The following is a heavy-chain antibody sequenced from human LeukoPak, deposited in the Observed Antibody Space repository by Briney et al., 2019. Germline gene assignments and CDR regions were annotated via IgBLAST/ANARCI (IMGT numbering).Heavy chain of an antibody. CDR2: ISGSTATI. D-gene: IGHD3-22*01. CDR3: AREGYSYYDSSGYSNFDY. V-gene: IGHV3-48*01. CDR1: GFTFSTYH. J-gene: IGHJ4*02. Sequence: GGSLRLSCVASGFTFSTYHMNWVRQAPGKGLEWASYISGSTATIYYADSVKGRFTISRDNAKNSLYLQMNSLRAEDTAIYYCAREGYSYYDSSGYSNFDYWGQGTLVTISS.